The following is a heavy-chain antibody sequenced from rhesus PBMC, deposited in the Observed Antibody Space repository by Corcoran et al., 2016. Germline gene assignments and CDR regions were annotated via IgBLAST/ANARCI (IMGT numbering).Heavy chain of an antibody. CDR3: ALPGNNGAFDY. J-gene: IGHJ4*01. V-gene: IGHV4-147*01. Sequence: QVQLQESGPGLVTPSETLSLTCAVSGVSISANWWTWIRQPPGKGLEWIGRISGISGSTSYNPSLKSRLTISTDTAKNQFSLKLSSVTAADTAVYYCALPGNNGAFDYWGQGVLVTVSS. D-gene: IGHD1-20*01. CDR2: ISGISGST. CDR1: GVSISANW.